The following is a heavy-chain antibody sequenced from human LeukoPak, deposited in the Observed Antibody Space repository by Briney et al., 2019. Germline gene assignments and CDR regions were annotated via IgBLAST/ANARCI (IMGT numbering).Heavy chain of an antibody. D-gene: IGHD2-8*01. V-gene: IGHV4-34*01. CDR1: GGSFSGYY. CDR3: ARGCTDFWYFDL. CDR2: INHSGST. J-gene: IGHJ2*01. Sequence: SETLSLTCAVYGGSFSGYYWSWIRQPPGKGLEWIGEINHSGSTNYNPSLKSRVTISVDTSKNQFSLKLSSVTAADTAVYYCARGCTDFWYFDLWGRGTLVTVSS.